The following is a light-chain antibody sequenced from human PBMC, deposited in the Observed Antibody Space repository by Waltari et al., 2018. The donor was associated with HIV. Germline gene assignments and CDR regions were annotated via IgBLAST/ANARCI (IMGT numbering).Light chain of an antibody. Sequence: DIQMTQSPSSLSASVGDRVTITCQASHYIDNYLSWYQQKPGKAPKLLIYYASNLETGVSSRFSGSGYGTEFSFTISSLQPEDIATYYCQQYENLPYSFGQGTNLEI. CDR2: YAS. J-gene: IGKJ2*03. CDR3: QQYENLPYS. CDR1: HYIDNY. V-gene: IGKV1-33*01.